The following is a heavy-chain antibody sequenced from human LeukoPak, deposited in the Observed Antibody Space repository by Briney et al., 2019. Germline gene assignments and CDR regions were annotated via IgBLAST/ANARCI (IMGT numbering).Heavy chain of an antibody. D-gene: IGHD5-18*01. Sequence: ASVKVSCKASGYTFTSYAMHWGRQAPGQRIEWMGWINAGNGDTKYSQRLQGRVTISRDTSASIAYMELSSLRSEDTAVYYCAREDTAFDYWGQGTLVTVSS. CDR2: INAGNGDT. CDR1: GYTFTSYA. V-gene: IGHV1-3*01. CDR3: AREDTAFDY. J-gene: IGHJ4*02.